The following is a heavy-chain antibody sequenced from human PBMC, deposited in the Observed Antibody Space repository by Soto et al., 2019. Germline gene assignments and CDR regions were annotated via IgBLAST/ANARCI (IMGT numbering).Heavy chain of an antibody. CDR1: GFTISSLW. V-gene: IGHV3-74*01. D-gene: IGHD2-2*01. Sequence: GGSLRLSCAASGFTISSLWMHWVRRAPGKGLVWVSRINSDGSSTSYADSVKGRFTISRDNANNTLYLQMNSLRAEDTAVYYCVREVAPADKPPSCLMEVWGQGTTV. J-gene: IGHJ6*01. CDR2: INSDGSST. CDR3: VREVAPADKPPSCLMEV.